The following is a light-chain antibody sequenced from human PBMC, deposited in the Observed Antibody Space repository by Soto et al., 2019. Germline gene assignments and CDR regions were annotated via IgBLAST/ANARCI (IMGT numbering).Light chain of an antibody. CDR2: AAS. CDR1: QHISRW. J-gene: IGKJ3*01. Sequence: DIQMTQSPSSVSASVGDRVTITCRASQHISRWLAWYQQKPGEAPKLLITAASTLQSGVPSRFSGSGSGTDFTLTIISLQPEDFAAYYCLQAYKFPYTFGPGTTVDIK. V-gene: IGKV1D-12*01. CDR3: LQAYKFPYT.